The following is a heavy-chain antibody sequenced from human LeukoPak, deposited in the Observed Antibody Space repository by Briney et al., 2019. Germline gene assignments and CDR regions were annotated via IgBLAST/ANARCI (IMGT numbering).Heavy chain of an antibody. CDR3: ASHSRDWGPYYYYGLDV. V-gene: IGHV4-61*08. CDR2: IYYSEST. J-gene: IGHJ6*02. D-gene: IGHD3/OR15-3a*01. Sequence: SQTLSLTCAVSGGSISSGGYYWSWIRQPPGKALEWIGYIYYSESTVYNPYLKSRVTISVDTSKSQFSLKLSSVTAADTAVYFCASHSRDWGPYYYYGLDVWGQGTTVTVSS. CDR1: GGSISSGGYY.